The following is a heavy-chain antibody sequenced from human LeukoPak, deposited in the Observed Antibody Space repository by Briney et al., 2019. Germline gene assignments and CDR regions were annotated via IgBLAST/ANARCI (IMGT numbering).Heavy chain of an antibody. Sequence: GASVKVSCKASGYTFTGYYMHWVRQAPGQGLEWMGRINPNSGGTNYAQKFQGRVTMTRDTSIGTAYMELSRLRSDDTAVYYCARDMGGRSYYGSSGSFDYWGQGTLVTVSS. J-gene: IGHJ4*02. CDR1: GYTFTGYY. CDR2: INPNSGGT. D-gene: IGHD1-26*01. CDR3: ARDMGGRSYYGSSGSFDY. V-gene: IGHV1-2*06.